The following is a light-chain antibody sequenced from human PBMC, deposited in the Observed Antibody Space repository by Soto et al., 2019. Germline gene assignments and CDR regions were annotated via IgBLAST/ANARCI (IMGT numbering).Light chain of an antibody. J-gene: IGKJ5*01. Sequence: EIVLTQSPGTLSLSPCDRATLSCRASQSVSSSYLAWYQQKPGQAPRLLIYGASSRATGIPDRFSGSGSGTDFTLTISRLEPEDFAVYYCQQYGSSPFGQGTRLQIK. CDR1: QSVSSSY. V-gene: IGKV3-20*01. CDR3: QQYGSSP. CDR2: GAS.